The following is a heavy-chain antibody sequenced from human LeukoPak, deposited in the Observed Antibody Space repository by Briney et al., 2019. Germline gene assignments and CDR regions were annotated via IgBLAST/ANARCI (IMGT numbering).Heavy chain of an antibody. Sequence: SETLSLTCTVSGGSISDYYWSWIRQPAGKGLEWIGRIYASGSSNYNPSLNSRVTMSVDTSKNQFSLRLSSVTAADTAVYYCARRYYFDSGRAFDIWGQGTMVTVSS. CDR3: ARRYYFDSGRAFDI. CDR2: IYASGSS. J-gene: IGHJ3*02. D-gene: IGHD3-22*01. V-gene: IGHV4-4*07. CDR1: GGSISDYY.